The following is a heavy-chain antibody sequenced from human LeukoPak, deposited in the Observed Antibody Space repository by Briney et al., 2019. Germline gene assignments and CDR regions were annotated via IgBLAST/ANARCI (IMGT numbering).Heavy chain of an antibody. D-gene: IGHD2-15*01. J-gene: IGHJ3*02. Sequence: ASVKVSCKASGYTFTSYGISWVRQAPGQGLEWMGWINPNSGGTNYAQKFQGRVTMTRDTSISTAYMELSRLRSDDTAVYYCARAYCSGGSCYAAFDIWGQGTMVTVSS. CDR2: INPNSGGT. V-gene: IGHV1-2*02. CDR3: ARAYCSGGSCYAAFDI. CDR1: GYTFTSYG.